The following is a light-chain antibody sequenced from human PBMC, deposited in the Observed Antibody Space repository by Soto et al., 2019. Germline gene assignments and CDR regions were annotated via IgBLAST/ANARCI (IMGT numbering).Light chain of an antibody. CDR3: SSYTSRSTLDYV. Sequence: QSVRTQPASVSGSPGQSITISCTGTSSDVGGYNYVSWYQQHPGKAPKLMIYEVSNRPSGVSNRFSGSKSGNTASLTISGLQAEDEADYYCSSYTSRSTLDYVFGSGTKVTVL. J-gene: IGLJ1*01. CDR2: EVS. CDR1: SSDVGGYNY. V-gene: IGLV2-14*01.